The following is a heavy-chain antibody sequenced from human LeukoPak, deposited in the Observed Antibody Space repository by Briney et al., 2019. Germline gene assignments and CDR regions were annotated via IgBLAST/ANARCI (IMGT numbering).Heavy chain of an antibody. D-gene: IGHD3-22*01. CDR3: ARHGTLPYYYDSSGYPFLDY. J-gene: IGHJ4*02. Sequence: PSETLSLTCTVSSGSISSYSWSWIRQPPGKGLDWIGYIYYSGCTSYNPSLKSRVIMSVDTSKNQFSVKLSSVTAADTAVYYCARHGTLPYYYDSSGYPFLDYWGQGTLVTVSS. CDR2: IYYSGCT. CDR1: SGSISSYS. V-gene: IGHV4-59*08.